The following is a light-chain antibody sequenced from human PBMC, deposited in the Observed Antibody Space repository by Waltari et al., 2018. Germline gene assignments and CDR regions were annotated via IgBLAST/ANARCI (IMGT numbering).Light chain of an antibody. Sequence: QSVLTQPPSVSAAPGQKVTISCSGGNSNLGNNYVSWYQQFPGTAPKLLISEDNRRPSGIPDRLSGSKSGTSATLGITGRQTGDEADYYCGTWDSSLYAVVFGGGTKLTAL. CDR3: GTWDSSLYAVV. J-gene: IGLJ2*01. V-gene: IGLV1-51*01. CDR1: NSNLGNNY. CDR2: EDN.